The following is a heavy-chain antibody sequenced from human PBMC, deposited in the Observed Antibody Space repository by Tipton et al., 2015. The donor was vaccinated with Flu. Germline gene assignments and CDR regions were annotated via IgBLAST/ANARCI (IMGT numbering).Heavy chain of an antibody. Sequence: SLRLSCAASGFIFSDYWMAWVRQAPGKGLEWVANINYDGSTIYHVDSVKGRFTISRDNAKNSLYLQMNNLRAEDTAMYYCTRRLVEDWGQGTQVTVSS. CDR1: GFIFSDYW. CDR3: TRRLVED. CDR2: INYDGSTI. J-gene: IGHJ4*02. V-gene: IGHV3-7*01.